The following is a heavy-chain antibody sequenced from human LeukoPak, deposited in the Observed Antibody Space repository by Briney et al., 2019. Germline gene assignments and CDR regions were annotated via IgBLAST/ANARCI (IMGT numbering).Heavy chain of an antibody. D-gene: IGHD2-15*01. CDR2: ISAYNGNT. J-gene: IGHJ5*02. CDR1: GYTLTELS. Sequence: ASVKVSCKVSGYTLTELSMHWVRQAPGKGLEWMGWISAYNGNTNYAQKLQGRVTVTTDTSTSTAYMELRSLRSDDTAVYYCARVRDCSGGSCTPHWFDPWGQGTLVTVSS. V-gene: IGHV1-18*01. CDR3: ARVRDCSGGSCTPHWFDP.